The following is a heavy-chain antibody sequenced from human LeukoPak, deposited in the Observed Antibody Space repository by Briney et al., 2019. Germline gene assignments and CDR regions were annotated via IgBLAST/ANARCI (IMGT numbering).Heavy chain of an antibody. J-gene: IGHJ6*02. CDR1: GYTFTGYY. Sequence: GASVKVSCKASGYTFTGYYMHWMRQAPGQGLEWMGWIYPNSGGTNYAQKFQGRVTMTRDTSISTAYMELSRLRSDDTAVYYCASGEPYSSGWYYYGMDVWGQGITVTVSS. CDR3: ASGEPYSSGWYYYGMDV. CDR2: IYPNSGGT. D-gene: IGHD6-19*01. V-gene: IGHV1-2*02.